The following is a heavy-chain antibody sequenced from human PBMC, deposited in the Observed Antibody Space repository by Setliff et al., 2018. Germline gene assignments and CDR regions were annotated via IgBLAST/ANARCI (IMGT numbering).Heavy chain of an antibody. J-gene: IGHJ2*01. CDR3: ARAQVVFAISAPVWYFEV. CDR1: GDSLSDYY. V-gene: IGHV4-34*01. D-gene: IGHD2-21*01. Sequence: PSETLSLTCAVYGDSLSDYYWSWIRQPPGKGLEWIEEINHRGSTNYSPSLRSRVTMSVDSSKNQFSLKLTSVTAADTAVYYCARAQVVFAISAPVWYFEVWGRGTQVTVSS. CDR2: INHRGST.